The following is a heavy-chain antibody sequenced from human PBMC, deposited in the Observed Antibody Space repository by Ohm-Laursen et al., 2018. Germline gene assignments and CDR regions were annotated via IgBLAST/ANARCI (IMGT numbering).Heavy chain of an antibody. D-gene: IGHD2-21*02. Sequence: SLRLSCTASGFTFSSYDMHWVRQATGKGLEWVSAIGTAGDTYYPGSVKGRFTISRENAKNSLYLQMNSLRAEDTAVYYCAKDVVVVTATALDYWGQGTLVTVSS. J-gene: IGHJ4*02. CDR3: AKDVVVVTATALDY. CDR1: GFTFSSYD. CDR2: IGTAGDT. V-gene: IGHV3-13*01.